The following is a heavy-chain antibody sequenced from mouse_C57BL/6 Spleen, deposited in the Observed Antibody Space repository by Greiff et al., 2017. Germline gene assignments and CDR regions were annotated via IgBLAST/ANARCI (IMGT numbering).Heavy chain of an antibody. Sequence: QVQLKESGPELVKPGASVKISCKASGYAFSSSWMNWVKQRPGKGLEWIGRIYPGDGDTNYNGKFKGKDTLTADKSSSTAYMQLSSLTSEDSAVYFCARLGRGGYYAMDYWGQGTSVTVSS. J-gene: IGHJ4*01. CDR3: ARLGRGGYYAMDY. CDR2: IYPGDGDT. CDR1: GYAFSSSW. V-gene: IGHV1-82*01. D-gene: IGHD4-1*01.